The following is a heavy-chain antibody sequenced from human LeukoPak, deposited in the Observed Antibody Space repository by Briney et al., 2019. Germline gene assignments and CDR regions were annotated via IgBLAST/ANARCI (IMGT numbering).Heavy chain of an antibody. D-gene: IGHD5-24*01. J-gene: IGHJ4*02. Sequence: PSETLSLTCTVSGGSISSSSYYWGWIRQPPGKGLEWIGSIYCSGSTYYNPSLKSRVTISVDTSKNQFSLKLSSVTAADTAVYYCARVSERWLHVEPIFDYWGQGTLVTVS. V-gene: IGHV4-39*01. CDR1: GGSISSSSYY. CDR2: IYCSGST. CDR3: ARVSERWLHVEPIFDY.